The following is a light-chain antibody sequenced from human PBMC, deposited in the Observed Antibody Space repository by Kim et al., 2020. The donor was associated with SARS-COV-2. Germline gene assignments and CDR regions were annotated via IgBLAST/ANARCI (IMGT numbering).Light chain of an antibody. Sequence: QSALTQPASVSGSPGQSISISCTGSSSDVGGYNYVSWYQQHPGKAPKLMIYDVNKRPSGVSNRFSGSKSANTASLTISGLQAEDEADYYCTSYTTTSMPSCVFGGGTQLTVL. CDR2: DVN. CDR1: SSDVGGYNY. V-gene: IGLV2-14*03. J-gene: IGLJ3*02. CDR3: TSYTTTSMPSCV.